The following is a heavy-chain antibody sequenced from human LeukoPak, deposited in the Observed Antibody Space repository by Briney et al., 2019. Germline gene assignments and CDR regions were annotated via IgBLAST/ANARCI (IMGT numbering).Heavy chain of an antibody. V-gene: IGHV1-69*13. CDR3: ARRFSGSSELDY. CDR2: IIPIFGTA. CDR1: GYTFTSYG. J-gene: IGHJ4*02. Sequence: SVKVSCKASGYTFTSYGISWVRQAPGQGLEWMGGIIPIFGTANYAQKFQGRVTITADESTSTAYMELSSLRSEDTAVYYCARRFSGSSELDYWGQGTLVTVSS. D-gene: IGHD1-26*01.